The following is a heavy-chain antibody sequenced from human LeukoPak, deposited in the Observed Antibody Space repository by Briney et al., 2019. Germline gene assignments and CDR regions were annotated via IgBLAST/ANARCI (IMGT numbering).Heavy chain of an antibody. Sequence: QASETLSLTYTGSGASIRSGDYYWSWIRQPPGKGLEGVGYIYDSGSTYYNPSLKSRITISVDTSENRFSLKLSSVTATDTAVYYCARDCSGGSCYGAFDIWGQGTMVTVSS. V-gene: IGHV4-30-4*01. CDR2: IYDSGST. D-gene: IGHD2-15*01. CDR3: ARDCSGGSCYGAFDI. CDR1: GASIRSGDYY. J-gene: IGHJ3*02.